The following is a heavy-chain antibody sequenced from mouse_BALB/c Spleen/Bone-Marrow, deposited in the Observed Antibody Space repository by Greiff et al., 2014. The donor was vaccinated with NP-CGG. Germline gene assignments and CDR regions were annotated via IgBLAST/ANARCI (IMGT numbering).Heavy chain of an antibody. CDR3: ARNYPFAY. D-gene: IGHD2-1*01. J-gene: IGHJ3*01. CDR2: IDPAKGNT. V-gene: IGHV14-3*02. Sequence: EVQLQQSGAELVKPGASVKLSCTASGFNIKDSYLHWVKQRPEQGLDWIGRIDPAKGNTNYDPKFQGKATITADTSSNTACLQLSSLTSEDTAVYFCARNYPFAYWGQGTLVTVSA. CDR1: GFNIKDSY.